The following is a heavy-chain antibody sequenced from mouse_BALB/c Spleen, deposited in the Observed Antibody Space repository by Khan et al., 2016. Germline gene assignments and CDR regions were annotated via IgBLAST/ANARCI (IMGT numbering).Heavy chain of an antibody. V-gene: IGHV1-7*01. CDR1: CYTFTSYW. Sequence: VQLKESGAELAKPGASVKMSCTASCYTFTSYWMHWVNQRPGQGLEWIGYINPSTGYTEYNQKLKNKATLTADKSSSTAYMHLSSLTSEDSAGYYCARWAYYGNYLFAYWGQGTLVTVSA. D-gene: IGHD2-10*01. J-gene: IGHJ3*01. CDR2: INPSTGYT. CDR3: ARWAYYGNYLFAY.